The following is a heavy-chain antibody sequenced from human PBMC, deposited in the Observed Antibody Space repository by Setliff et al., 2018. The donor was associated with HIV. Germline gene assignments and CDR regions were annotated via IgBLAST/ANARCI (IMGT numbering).Heavy chain of an antibody. D-gene: IGHD5-12*01. CDR2: INGDSTFI. Sequence: WVRQAPGKGLEWVSSINGDSTFIYYADSVKGRFTISRDNAKNSLYLQMNSLRAEDTAVYYCARGVATNLDPWGQGSLVTVSS. CDR3: ARGVATNLDP. J-gene: IGHJ5*02. V-gene: IGHV3-21*01.